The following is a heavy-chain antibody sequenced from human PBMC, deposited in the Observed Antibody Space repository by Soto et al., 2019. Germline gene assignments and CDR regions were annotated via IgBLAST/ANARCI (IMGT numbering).Heavy chain of an antibody. V-gene: IGHV4-39*01. D-gene: IGHD4-17*01. J-gene: IGHJ4*02. Sequence: PSETLSLTCTVSGGSVTNSSYYWGWIRQSPGKGLEWIGSVYYRGRSYSKSSAKSRVTISVDTSKNRFSLSLNPVTASDTAVYFCVSQRTTVPTQAYFDYWGPGALVTVSS. CDR1: GGSVTNSSYY. CDR3: VSQRTTVPTQAYFDY. CDR2: VYYRGRS.